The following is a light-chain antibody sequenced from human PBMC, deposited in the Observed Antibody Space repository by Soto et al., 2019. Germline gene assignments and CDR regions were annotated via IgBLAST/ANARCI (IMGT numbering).Light chain of an antibody. CDR1: RTISLY. CDR2: AAS. CDR3: QQSYSIPWT. Sequence: DVQLTQSPTSLSASVGDKVTITCRASRTISLYLNWYQQKVGKAPKLLIYAASSLQSEVPSRFSSSGSGTEFTLTISSLQPDDFATYYCQQSYSIPWTFGQGTKVEIK. J-gene: IGKJ1*01. V-gene: IGKV1-39*01.